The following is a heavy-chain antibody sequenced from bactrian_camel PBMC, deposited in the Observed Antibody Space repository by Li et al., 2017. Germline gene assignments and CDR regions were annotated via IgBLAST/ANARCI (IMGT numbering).Heavy chain of an antibody. D-gene: IGHD3*01. Sequence: VQLVESGGALVQPGGSLRLSCTASGFTFSTYDLSWVRQAPGKGLEWVTASTNGGRSTYYSDSLKGRFTIARDNAKNTLYLQMNSLKTDDTAVYYCVPSAPVSTNRACGYWGPGTQVTVS. CDR3: VPSAPVSTNRACGY. J-gene: IGHJ6*01. V-gene: IGHV3S40*01. CDR2: STNGGRST. CDR1: GFTFSTYD.